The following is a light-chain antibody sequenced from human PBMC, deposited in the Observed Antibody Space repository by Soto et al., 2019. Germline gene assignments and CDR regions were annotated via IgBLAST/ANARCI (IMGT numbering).Light chain of an antibody. CDR3: QQSYRTPQT. CDR2: AAS. V-gene: IGKV1-39*01. J-gene: IGKJ2*01. Sequence: DIQMTQSPSSLSAFVGDRVTITCRASQSISSYLNWYQQKPGKAPKLLIYAASILQSGVPSRFSGSGSGTDFTLTISSLQPEDFATYHCQQSYRTPQTFGQGTKLEIK. CDR1: QSISSY.